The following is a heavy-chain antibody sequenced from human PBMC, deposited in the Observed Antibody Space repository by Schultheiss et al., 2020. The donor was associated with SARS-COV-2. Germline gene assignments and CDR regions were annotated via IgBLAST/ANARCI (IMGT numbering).Heavy chain of an antibody. J-gene: IGHJ6*02. D-gene: IGHD2-15*01. Sequence: GGSLRLSCAASGFTFSSYAMSWVRQAPGKGLEWVAVIWYDGSNKYYADSVKGRFTISRDNSKNTLYLQMNSLKTEDTAVYYCTTPYCSGGSCYSLYYYYGMDVWGQGTTVTVSS. V-gene: IGHV3-33*08. CDR2: IWYDGSNK. CDR1: GFTFSSYA. CDR3: TTPYCSGGSCYSLYYYYGMDV.